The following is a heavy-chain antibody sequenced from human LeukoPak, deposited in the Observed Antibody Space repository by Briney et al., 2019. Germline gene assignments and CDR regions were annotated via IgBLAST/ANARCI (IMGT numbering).Heavy chain of an antibody. CDR2: INQSGST. D-gene: IGHD6-13*01. Sequence: PSQTLSLTCAVSGGSISSGGYSWRWIRQPPGKGLEWIGYINQSGSTYYNPSLKSRVTISVDRSKNQFSLKLSSVTAADTAVYYCGRGGIAAAASGIDYWGQGTLVTVSS. J-gene: IGHJ4*02. CDR1: GGSISSGGYS. V-gene: IGHV4-30-2*01. CDR3: GRGGIAAAASGIDY.